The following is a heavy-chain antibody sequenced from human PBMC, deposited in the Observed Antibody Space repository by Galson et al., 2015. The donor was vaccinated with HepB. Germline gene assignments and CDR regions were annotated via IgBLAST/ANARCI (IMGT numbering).Heavy chain of an antibody. CDR2: ISPHNRYT. V-gene: IGHV1-18*01. Sequence: SVKVSCKASGYTFSSYSITWVRQAPGQGLEWVGWISPHNRYTNYAQNFQGRVTMTTDTSTNPAYMELRSLRSDDTAIYYCARGAVVVAVGATENNWFDPWGRGTLVTVSS. J-gene: IGHJ5*02. CDR1: GYTFSSYS. CDR3: ARGAVVVAVGATENNWFDP. D-gene: IGHD2-15*01.